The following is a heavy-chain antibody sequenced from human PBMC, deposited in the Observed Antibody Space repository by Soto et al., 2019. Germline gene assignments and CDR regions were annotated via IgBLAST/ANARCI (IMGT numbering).Heavy chain of an antibody. J-gene: IGHJ6*02. CDR2: ISGSSDTI. CDR1: GFTLSSYN. D-gene: IGHD6-13*01. V-gene: IGHV3-48*02. CDR3: ARDHGGSTWFVGIYYYFGVDV. Sequence: EVQLVESGGGLVQPGGSLRLSCAASGFTLSSYNMNWVRQAPGKGLEWVSYISGSSDTIFYADSVKGRFTISRDNAKNSLYLQMDSLRDEATAVYYCARDHGGSTWFVGIYYYFGVDVWGQGTTVTVSS.